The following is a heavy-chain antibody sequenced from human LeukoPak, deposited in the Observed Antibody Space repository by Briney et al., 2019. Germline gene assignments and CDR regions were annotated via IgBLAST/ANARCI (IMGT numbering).Heavy chain of an antibody. J-gene: IGHJ3*01. CDR2: IFSGGST. D-gene: IGHD1-26*01. Sequence: GGSLRLSCAASGFILSTNYMSWVRQAPGKGLEWVSVIFSGGSTYYADSVRGRFTISRDKSNNTLYLQMNSLRAEDTAVYYCAKDLRYSGSPRAFDFWGQGTMVTVSS. CDR3: AKDLRYSGSPRAFDF. CDR1: GFILSTNY. V-gene: IGHV3-53*01.